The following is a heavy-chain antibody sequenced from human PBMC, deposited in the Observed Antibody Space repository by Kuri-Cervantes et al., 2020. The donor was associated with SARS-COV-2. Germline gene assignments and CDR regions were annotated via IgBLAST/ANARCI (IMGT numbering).Heavy chain of an antibody. D-gene: IGHD3-16*02. J-gene: IGHJ6*02. V-gene: IGHV3-74*01. CDR3: AKDDSYVWGSYRPPDV. CDR2: ISWNSGSI. Sequence: GESLKISCAASGFTFSSYWMHWVRQAPGKGLVWVSGISWNSGSIGYADSVKGRFTISRDNAKNSLYLQMNSLRAEDTAVYYCAKDDSYVWGSYRPPDVWGQGTTVTISS. CDR1: GFTFSSYW.